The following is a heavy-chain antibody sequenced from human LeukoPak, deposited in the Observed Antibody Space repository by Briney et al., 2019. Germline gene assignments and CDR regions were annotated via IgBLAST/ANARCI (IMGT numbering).Heavy chain of an antibody. CDR3: ASHGYSYGFDY. V-gene: IGHV3-11*06. CDR2: ISSSSSYT. CDR1: GFTFSDYY. J-gene: IGHJ4*02. D-gene: IGHD5-18*01. Sequence: PGGSLRLSCAASGFTFSDYYMSWIRQAPGKGLEWVSYISSSSSYTNYADSVKGRFTISRDNAKDSLYLQMNSLRAEDTAVYYCASHGYSYGFDYWGQGTLVTVSS.